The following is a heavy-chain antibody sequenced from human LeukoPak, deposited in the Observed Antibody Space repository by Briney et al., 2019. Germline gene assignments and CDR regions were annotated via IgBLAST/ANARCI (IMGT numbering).Heavy chain of an antibody. CDR1: GFTFDDYG. Sequence: GGSLRLSCAASGFTFDDYGMSWVRQAPGKGLVWVSRINSDGSSTSYADSVKGRFTISRDNAKNTLYLQMNSLRAEDTAVYYCARVGIWGSYRYVGDWWGQGTLVTVSS. CDR2: INSDGSST. J-gene: IGHJ4*02. V-gene: IGHV3-74*01. D-gene: IGHD3-16*02. CDR3: ARVGIWGSYRYVGDW.